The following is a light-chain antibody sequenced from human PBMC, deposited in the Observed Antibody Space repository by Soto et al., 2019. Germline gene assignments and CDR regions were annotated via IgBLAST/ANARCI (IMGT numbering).Light chain of an antibody. Sequence: SYELTQPPSVSVAPGETARITCGGTNIGSDTVHWYQQKPGQAPVVVVYDDSERPSGTPERISGSNSGDTATLTISRVEAGDEADYYCLVWDSSGDYYAFGTGTKLTVL. CDR1: NIGSDT. J-gene: IGLJ1*01. V-gene: IGLV3-21*02. CDR2: DDS. CDR3: LVWDSSGDYYA.